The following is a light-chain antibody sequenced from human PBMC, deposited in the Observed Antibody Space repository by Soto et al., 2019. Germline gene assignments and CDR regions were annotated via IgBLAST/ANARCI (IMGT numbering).Light chain of an antibody. Sequence: DIQMTQSPSSLSASVGDRVTITCRASQGIRIDLGWYQQKPGKAPKRLIYAASSLESGVPSRFSGSGSGTEFTLTISRPQPEDFATYYCLQHNSYPSITFGQGTRLEIK. CDR3: LQHNSYPSIT. J-gene: IGKJ5*01. CDR2: AAS. CDR1: QGIRID. V-gene: IGKV1-17*01.